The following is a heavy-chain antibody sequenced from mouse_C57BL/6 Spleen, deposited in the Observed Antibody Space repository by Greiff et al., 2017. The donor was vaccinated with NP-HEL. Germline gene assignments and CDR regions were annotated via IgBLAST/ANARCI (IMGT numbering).Heavy chain of an antibody. V-gene: IGHV5-17*01. D-gene: IGHD1-1*01. CDR3: ARSPYGKDAMDY. J-gene: IGHJ4*01. Sequence: EVQRVESGGGLVKPGGSLKLSCAASGFTFSDYGMHWVRQAPEKGLEWVAYISSGSSTIYYADTVKGRFTISRDNATNTLFLQMTSLRSEDTAMYYCARSPYGKDAMDYWGQGTSVTVSS. CDR1: GFTFSDYG. CDR2: ISSGSSTI.